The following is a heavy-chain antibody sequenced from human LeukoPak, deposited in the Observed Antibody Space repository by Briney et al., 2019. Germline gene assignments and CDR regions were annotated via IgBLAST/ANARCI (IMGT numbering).Heavy chain of an antibody. CDR1: GYTFTSYA. Sequence: ASVKVSCKASGYTFTSYAMNWVRQAPGQGLEWMGWINTNTGNPTYAQGFTGRFVFSLDTSVSTAYLQISSLKAEDTAVYYCARVFQLPEPPYYYYMDVWGKGTTVTVSS. CDR3: ARVFQLPEPPYYYYMDV. CDR2: INTNTGNP. J-gene: IGHJ6*03. V-gene: IGHV7-4-1*02. D-gene: IGHD1-14*01.